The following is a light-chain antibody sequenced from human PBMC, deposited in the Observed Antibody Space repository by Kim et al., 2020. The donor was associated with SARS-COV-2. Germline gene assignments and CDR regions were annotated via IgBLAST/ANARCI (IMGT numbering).Light chain of an antibody. CDR2: VGTGGIVG. CDR3: GADHGSGSNFVWV. J-gene: IGLJ3*02. CDR1: SGYSNYK. V-gene: IGLV9-49*01. Sequence: CTLGSGYSNYKVDGYQQRPGKGPRFVMRVGTGGIVGSKGDGIPDRFSVLGSGLNRYLTIKNIQEEDESDYHCGADHGSGSNFVWVFGGGTKLTVL.